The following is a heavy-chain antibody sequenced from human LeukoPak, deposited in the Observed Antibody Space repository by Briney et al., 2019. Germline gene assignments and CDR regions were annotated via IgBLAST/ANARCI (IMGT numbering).Heavy chain of an antibody. D-gene: IGHD3-3*01. CDR2: ISGSGGST. CDR1: GFTFSSYA. Sequence: GGSLRLSCAASGFTFSSYAMSWVRQAPGKGLEWVSAISGSGGSTYYADSVKGRFTISRDNSKNTLYLQMNSLRPEDTAVYYCARHYDGWRSYFDYWGQGTLVTVSS. V-gene: IGHV3-23*01. J-gene: IGHJ4*02. CDR3: ARHYDGWRSYFDY.